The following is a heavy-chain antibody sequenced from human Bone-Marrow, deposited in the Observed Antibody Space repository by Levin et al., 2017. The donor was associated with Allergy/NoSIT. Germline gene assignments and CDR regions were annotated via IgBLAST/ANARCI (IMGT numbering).Heavy chain of an antibody. CDR2: IFTTGST. V-gene: IGHV4-4*07. CDR3: ARGGNWFDP. Sequence: GSLRLSCLVSGGSNSNYYWSWIRQPAGKGLEWIGNIFTTGSTNYNPSLKNRVTMSMGPSKNQFSLNPTSVTAADTAVYYCARGGNWFDPWGQGTPVTVSS. J-gene: IGHJ5*02. D-gene: IGHD3-10*01. CDR1: GGSNSNYY.